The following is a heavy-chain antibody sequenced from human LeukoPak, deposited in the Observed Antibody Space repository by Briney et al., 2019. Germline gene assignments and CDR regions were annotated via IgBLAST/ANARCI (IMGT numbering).Heavy chain of an antibody. J-gene: IGHJ4*02. Sequence: SQTLSLTCAISGDSVSSSSAAWNWIRQSPSRGLEWLGRTYYRSKWYNDYAVSLKSRITINPDTSKNHFSLQLNSVTPEDTAVYYCAREGPRIGYSDSTGYYYWGQGTLVTVSS. V-gene: IGHV6-1*01. CDR1: GDSVSSSSAA. CDR2: TYYRSKWYN. CDR3: AREGPRIGYSDSTGYYY. D-gene: IGHD3-22*01.